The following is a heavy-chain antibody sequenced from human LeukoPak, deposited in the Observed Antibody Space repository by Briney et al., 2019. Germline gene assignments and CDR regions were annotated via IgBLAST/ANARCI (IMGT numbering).Heavy chain of an antibody. V-gene: IGHV4-59*01. CDR1: GGSISSYY. Sequence: SETLSLTCSVSGGSISSYYWNWIRQPPGKGLEWIGSISYSGSTNYNPSLKSRVTISVDTSKNQFSLKLSSVTAADTAVYYCARSTDVYNSMDYWGQGTLVTVSS. J-gene: IGHJ4*02. CDR3: ARSTDVYNSMDY. D-gene: IGHD5-24*01. CDR2: ISYSGST.